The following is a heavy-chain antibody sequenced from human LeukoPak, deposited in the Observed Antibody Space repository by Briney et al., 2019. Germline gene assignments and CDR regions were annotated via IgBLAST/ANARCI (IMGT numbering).Heavy chain of an antibody. Sequence: GGSLILSCAASGFTVSSNYMSWVRQAPGKGLEWVSVIYSGGSTYYADSVKGRFTISRDNSKNTLYLQMNSLRAEDTAVYYCAREPWELRRGDAFDIWGQGTMVTVSS. V-gene: IGHV3-66*01. D-gene: IGHD1-26*01. CDR3: AREPWELRRGDAFDI. CDR1: GFTVSSNY. J-gene: IGHJ3*02. CDR2: IYSGGST.